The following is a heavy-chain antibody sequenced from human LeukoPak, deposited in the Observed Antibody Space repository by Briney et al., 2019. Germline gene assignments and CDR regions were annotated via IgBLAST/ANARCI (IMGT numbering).Heavy chain of an antibody. CDR1: GFTFSSYG. CDR2: IRYDGSNK. V-gene: IGHV3-30*02. D-gene: IGHD6-19*01. J-gene: IGHJ4*02. CDR3: ARDQRQWLVFRGMDY. Sequence: GGSPRLSCGASGFTFSSYGMHWVRPAPGKGLEWVAFIRYDGSNKYYADSVKGRFTISRDNAKNSLYLQMNSLRAEDTAVYYCARDQRQWLVFRGMDYWGQGTLVTVSS.